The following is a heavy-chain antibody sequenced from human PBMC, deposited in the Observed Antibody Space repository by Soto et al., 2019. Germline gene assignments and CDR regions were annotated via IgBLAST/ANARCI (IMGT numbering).Heavy chain of an antibody. V-gene: IGHV4-39*01. D-gene: IGHD3-22*01. J-gene: IGHJ4*01. CDR1: GGSISNTIYY. Sequence: PSETLSLTCAVSGGSISNTIYYWGWIRQPPGKGLEWIATIYYIGSTFYNPSLKSRVTISVYTSKNQFFLKLNSVTAADTAVYYCARQRRYYYDSSGYPDYWG. CDR3: ARQRRYYYDSSGYPDY. CDR2: IYYIGST.